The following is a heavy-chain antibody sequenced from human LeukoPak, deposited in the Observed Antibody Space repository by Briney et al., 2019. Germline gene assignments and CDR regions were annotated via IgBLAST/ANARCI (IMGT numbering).Heavy chain of an antibody. D-gene: IGHD2-15*01. CDR1: GVTLSGSA. J-gene: IGHJ3*02. CDR3: TRCSGGSCYNLGGAFDI. Sequence: GGSLKLSCAASGVTLSGSAMHWVRQASGKGLEWVRRIRSKANSYVTAYAASVKGRFTISRDDSRNTAYLQMNSLKTEDTAVYYCTRCSGGSCYNLGGAFDIWGQATMVTVSS. CDR2: IRSKANSYVT. V-gene: IGHV3-73*01.